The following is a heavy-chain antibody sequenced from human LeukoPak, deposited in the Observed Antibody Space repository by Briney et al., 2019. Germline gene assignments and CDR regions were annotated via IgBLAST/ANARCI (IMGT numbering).Heavy chain of an antibody. CDR2: IIPIFGTA. D-gene: IGHD3-3*01. Sequence: GASVKVSCKASGGTFSSYAISWVRQAPGQGLEWMGGIIPIFGTANYAQKFQGRVTITADESTSTAYMELSSLRPEDTAVYYCARDLGSSGVDWYFDLWGRGTLVTVSS. CDR3: ARDLGSSGVDWYFDL. V-gene: IGHV1-69*13. J-gene: IGHJ2*01. CDR1: GGTFSSYA.